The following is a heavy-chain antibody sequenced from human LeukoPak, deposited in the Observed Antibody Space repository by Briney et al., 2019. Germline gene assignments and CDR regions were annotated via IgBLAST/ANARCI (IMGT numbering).Heavy chain of an antibody. D-gene: IGHD3-10*01. CDR3: AKVRYYGSGSYYFDY. J-gene: IGHJ4*02. CDR1: GFTFSSYG. V-gene: IGHV3-30*02. Sequence: GGSLRLSCAASGFTFSSYGMHWVHQAPGKGLEWVAFIRYDGSNKYYADSVKGRFTISRDNSKNTLYLQMNSLRAEDTAVYYCAKVRYYGSGSYYFDYWGQGTLVTVSS. CDR2: IRYDGSNK.